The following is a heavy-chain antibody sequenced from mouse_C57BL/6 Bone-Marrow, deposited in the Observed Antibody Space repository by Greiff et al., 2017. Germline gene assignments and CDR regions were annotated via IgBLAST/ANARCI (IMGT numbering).Heavy chain of an antibody. Sequence: QVQLKESGAELVRPGASVTLSCKASGYTFTDYEMHWVKQTPVHGLEWIGAIDPETGGTAYNQKFKGKALLTADKSSSTAYMELRSLTSEDSAVYYCTRSYYDYDGAWGQGTLVTVSA. D-gene: IGHD2-4*01. J-gene: IGHJ3*01. CDR2: IDPETGGT. V-gene: IGHV1-15*01. CDR1: GYTFTDYE. CDR3: TRSYYDYDGA.